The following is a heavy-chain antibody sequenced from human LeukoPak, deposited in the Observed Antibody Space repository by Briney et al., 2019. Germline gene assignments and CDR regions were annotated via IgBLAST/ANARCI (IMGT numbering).Heavy chain of an antibody. CDR2: INYSGST. D-gene: IGHD2-15*01. Sequence: SETLSLTWAVSDESFSGYYWNWIRQPPGRGLEWIGEINYSGSTQYHPSLKSRVSMSVDKSKKQVSLKLSSVTVADTAVYYCAREGRGGHNFDYWGQGTLAIVSS. CDR1: DESFSGYY. J-gene: IGHJ4*02. CDR3: AREGRGGHNFDY. V-gene: IGHV4-34*01.